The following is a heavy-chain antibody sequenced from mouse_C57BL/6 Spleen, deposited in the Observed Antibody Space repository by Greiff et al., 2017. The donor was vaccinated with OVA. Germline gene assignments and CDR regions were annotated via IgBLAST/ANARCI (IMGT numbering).Heavy chain of an antibody. D-gene: IGHD1-1*01. CDR3: ARHEGYYYGSSPWYFDY. Sequence: VQLQESGAELVKPGASVKLSCKASGYTFTEYTIHWVKQRSGQGLEWIGWFYPGSGSIKYNEKFKDKATLTADKSSSTVYMELSRLTSEDSAVYFCARHEGYYYGSSPWYFDYWGQGTTLTVSS. V-gene: IGHV1-62-2*01. CDR2: FYPGSGSI. CDR1: GYTFTEYT. J-gene: IGHJ2*01.